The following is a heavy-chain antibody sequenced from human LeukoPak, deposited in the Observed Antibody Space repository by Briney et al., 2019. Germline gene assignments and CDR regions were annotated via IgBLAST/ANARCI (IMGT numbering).Heavy chain of an antibody. CDR3: AKMKGHPLPKYYMDV. CDR1: GFTFRGFA. D-gene: IGHD1-26*01. J-gene: IGHJ6*01. CDR2: ISGSGDNT. Sequence: GGSLRLSCAASGFTFRGFAMTWVRRTPGKGLEWVSGISGSGDNTLYADSVKGRFTISRDNSKNTLYLEMNSLRAEDTAIYYCAKMKGHPLPKYYMDVWGQGTTVTVSS. V-gene: IGHV3-23*01.